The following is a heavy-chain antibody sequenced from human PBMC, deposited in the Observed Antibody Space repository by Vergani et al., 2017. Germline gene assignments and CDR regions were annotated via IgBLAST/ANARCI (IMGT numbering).Heavy chain of an antibody. CDR3: ARXAILVSGGGGTLDL. CDR2: ISGSGSSI. Sequence: QVQLVESGGGLVKPGGSLRLSCAASGFSFSNYYMTWIRQAPGKGLEWVSYISGSGSSIFYADSVKGRFTISRDNADNSLYLQMNSLRAEDTAVYYCARXAILVSGGGGTLDLWGQGTIVTLSP. V-gene: IGHV3-11*04. D-gene: IGHD2-8*02. J-gene: IGHJ3*01. CDR1: GFSFSNYY.